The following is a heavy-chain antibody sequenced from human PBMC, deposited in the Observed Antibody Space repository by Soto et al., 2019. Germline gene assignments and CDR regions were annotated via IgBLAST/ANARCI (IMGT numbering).Heavy chain of an antibody. CDR2: ISGSGGST. Sequence: GGSLRLSCAASGFTFSSYAMSWVRQAPGKGLEWVSAISGSGGSTYYADSVKGRFTISRDNSKNTLYLQMNSLRAEDTAVYYCAKEIIAPLQYPAWGMDVWGQGTTVTVSS. CDR3: AKEIIAPLQYPAWGMDV. D-gene: IGHD4-4*01. V-gene: IGHV3-23*01. CDR1: GFTFSSYA. J-gene: IGHJ6*02.